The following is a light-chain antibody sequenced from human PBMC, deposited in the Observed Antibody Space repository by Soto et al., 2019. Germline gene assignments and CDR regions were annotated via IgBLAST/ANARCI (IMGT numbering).Light chain of an antibody. J-gene: IGLJ2*01. V-gene: IGLV1-47*01. CDR2: RRD. CDR3: SARDDSLSGVV. CDR1: SSNIGGNH. Sequence: QSVLTQPPSTSGTPGQRVTISCSGSSSNIGGNHVYWYQQFPGMAPKLLMYRRDQRPTGVPDRFSGSKSGTSASLAISGLRSDDEAEYYCSARDDSLSGVVFVGGTKLNVL.